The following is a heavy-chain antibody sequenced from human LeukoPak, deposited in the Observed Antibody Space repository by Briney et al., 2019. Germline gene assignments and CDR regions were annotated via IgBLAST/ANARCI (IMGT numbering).Heavy chain of an antibody. D-gene: IGHD5-24*01. Sequence: GGSLRLSCAASGFAFSSYSMSWARQAPGKGLEWVSGVGPSGARTYYADSVKGRFTVSRDNSKNMVFLQMNSLRAEDTAMYYCAKDDAYLQYADWGQGTLVTVSS. CDR1: GFAFSSYS. CDR2: VGPSGART. V-gene: IGHV3-23*01. J-gene: IGHJ4*02. CDR3: AKDDAYLQYAD.